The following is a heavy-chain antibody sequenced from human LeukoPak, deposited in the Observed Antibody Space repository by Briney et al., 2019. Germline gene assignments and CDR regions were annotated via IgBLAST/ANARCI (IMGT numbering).Heavy chain of an antibody. Sequence: GGSLRLSCAASGFTFSSYSMNWVRQAPGKGLEWVSSISSSSSYIYYADSVKGRFTISRDNAKNSLYLQMNSLRAEDTAVYYCARYRGYCSSTSCYSGPDFDYWGQGTLVTVSS. CDR1: GFTFSSYS. D-gene: IGHD2-2*01. V-gene: IGHV3-21*01. CDR3: ARYRGYCSSTSCYSGPDFDY. J-gene: IGHJ4*02. CDR2: ISSSSSYI.